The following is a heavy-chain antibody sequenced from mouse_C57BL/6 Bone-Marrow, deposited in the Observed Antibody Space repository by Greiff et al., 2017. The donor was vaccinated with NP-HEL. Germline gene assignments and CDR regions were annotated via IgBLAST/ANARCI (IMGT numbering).Heavy chain of an antibody. V-gene: IGHV1-82*01. CDR2: IYPGDGDT. Sequence: QVQLQQSGPELVKPGASVKISCKASGYAFSSSWMNWVKQRPGKGLEWIGRIYPGDGDTNYNGKFKGKATLTADKSSSTAYMQLSSLTSEDSAVYFCANSDYYCSSIYWYFDVWGTGTTVTVSS. CDR3: ANSDYYCSSIYWYFDV. CDR1: GYAFSSSW. D-gene: IGHD1-1*01. J-gene: IGHJ1*03.